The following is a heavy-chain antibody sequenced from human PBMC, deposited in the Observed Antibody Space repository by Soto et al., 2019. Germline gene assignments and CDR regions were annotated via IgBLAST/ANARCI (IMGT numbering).Heavy chain of an antibody. D-gene: IGHD1-7*01. CDR1: GGSFSGYY. Sequence: SETLSLTCAVYGGSFSGYYWSWIRQPPGKGLEWIGEINHSGSTNYNPSLKSRVTISVDTSKNQFSLKLSSVTAADTAVYYCARGSHITGTTLYDYWGQGTLVTVSS. CDR3: ARGSHITGTTLYDY. J-gene: IGHJ4*02. V-gene: IGHV4-34*01. CDR2: INHSGST.